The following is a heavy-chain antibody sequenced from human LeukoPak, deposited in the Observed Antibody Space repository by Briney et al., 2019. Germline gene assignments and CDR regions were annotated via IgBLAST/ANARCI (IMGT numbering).Heavy chain of an antibody. D-gene: IGHD3-22*01. CDR2: IYPGDSGT. Sequence: GESLKISCKGSGYSFTSYWIGWVRQMPGKGLEWMGIIYPGDSGTRYSPSFQGQVTISADKSISTAYLQWSSLKASDTAMYYCARPYDSSGYTVRYWGQGTLVTVSS. J-gene: IGHJ4*02. CDR3: ARPYDSSGYTVRY. V-gene: IGHV5-51*01. CDR1: GYSFTSYW.